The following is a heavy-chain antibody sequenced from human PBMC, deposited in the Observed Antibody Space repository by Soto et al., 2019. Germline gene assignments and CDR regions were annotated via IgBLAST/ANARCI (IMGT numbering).Heavy chain of an antibody. D-gene: IGHD6-6*01. V-gene: IGHV3-33*05. J-gene: IGHJ3*02. Sequence: GGSLRLSCASSGFTFSNYGMHWVRQAPGKGLEWVGVILLDGRSQNYADSVKGRFTISRDNAKNTLFLQMNSLRAEDTAVYFCARDLPEYSRSSAAFDIWGQGTMVTVSS. CDR1: GFTFSNYG. CDR3: ARDLPEYSRSSAAFDI. CDR2: ILLDGRSQ.